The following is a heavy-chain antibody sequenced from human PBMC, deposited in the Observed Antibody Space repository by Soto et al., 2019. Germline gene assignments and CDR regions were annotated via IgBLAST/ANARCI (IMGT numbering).Heavy chain of an antibody. CDR3: AREARQWLVGGS. CDR2: IWYDGSNK. D-gene: IGHD6-19*01. V-gene: IGHV3-33*01. Sequence: PGGSLRLSCVVSGFNFSSYGMHWVRQAPGKGLEWVAVIWYDGSNKYYADSVKGRFTISRDNSKNTLYLQMNSLRAEDTAVYYCAREARQWLVGGSWGQGTLVTVSS. J-gene: IGHJ4*02. CDR1: GFNFSSYG.